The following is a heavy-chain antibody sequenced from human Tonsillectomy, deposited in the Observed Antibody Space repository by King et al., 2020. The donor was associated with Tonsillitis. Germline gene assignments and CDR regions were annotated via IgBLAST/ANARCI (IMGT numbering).Heavy chain of an antibody. CDR3: AGIYCGGDCYSTYYYYYYYMDV. J-gene: IGHJ6*03. Sequence: VQLQESGPGLVKPSQTLSLTCTVSGASISSGSYYWSWIRQPAGKGLEWIGRMYTSGSTNYNPSLKSRVTMSVDTSKHQFSLRLGSVTAADTAVYYCAGIYCGGDCYSTYYYYYYYMDVWGKGTRVTVSS. D-gene: IGHD2-21*02. CDR2: MYTSGST. CDR1: GASISSGSYY. V-gene: IGHV4-61*02.